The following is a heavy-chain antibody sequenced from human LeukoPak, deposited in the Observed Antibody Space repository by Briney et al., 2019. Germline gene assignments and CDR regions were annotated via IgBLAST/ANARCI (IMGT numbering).Heavy chain of an antibody. CDR3: AREGHCSGGSCLDK. V-gene: IGHV1-2*02. CDR1: GYTFIGYY. CDR2: INPNTGVT. D-gene: IGHD2-15*01. J-gene: IGHJ4*02. Sequence: ASVKVSCKASGYTFIGYYIHWVRQAPGQGLEWMGWINPNTGVTHYAQKFQDRGTMTRDTSISTAHMELSRLSSDDTAVYYCAREGHCSGGSCLDKWGQGTLLTVSS.